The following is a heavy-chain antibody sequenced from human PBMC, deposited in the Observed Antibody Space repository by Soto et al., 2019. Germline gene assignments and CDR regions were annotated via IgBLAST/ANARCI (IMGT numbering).Heavy chain of an antibody. V-gene: IGHV3-9*01. CDR2: INWNSGSI. CDR1: GFTFDDYA. D-gene: IGHD4-4*01. CDR3: ARPLWRNDYNWGYFDL. J-gene: IGHJ2*01. Sequence: GGSLRLSCAASGFTFDDYAMHWIRQAAGKGLEWVSGINWNSGSIGYADSVKGRFTISRDNSKTSLYLQMNSLRAEDTAVYYCARPLWRNDYNWGYFDLWGRGTLVTVSS.